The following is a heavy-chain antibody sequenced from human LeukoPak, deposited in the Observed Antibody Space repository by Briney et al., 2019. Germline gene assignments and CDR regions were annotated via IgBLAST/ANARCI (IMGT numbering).Heavy chain of an antibody. CDR3: ARGVDLLCWFDP. Sequence: PSETLSLTCTVSGGSISSSSYYWGWIRQPPGKGLEWIGSIYYSGSTYYNPSLKSRVTISVDTSKNQFSLKLSSVTAADTAVYYCARGVDLLCWFDPWGQGTLVTVSS. V-gene: IGHV4-39*07. D-gene: IGHD2-15*01. CDR2: IYYSGST. J-gene: IGHJ5*02. CDR1: GGSISSSSYY.